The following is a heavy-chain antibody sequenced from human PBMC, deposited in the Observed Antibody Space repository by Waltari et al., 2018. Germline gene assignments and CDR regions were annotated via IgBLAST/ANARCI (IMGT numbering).Heavy chain of an antibody. Sequence: QVQLVESGGGVVQPGRSLRLLCAACAFTFSSYAMHWGRQAPGKGLEWVAVTSYDGRNTYYVDSVKGRFTISRDNSKKTLYMQMNSLRAEDTAVYYCARDYCDRTNCHGMDVWGQGTTVTVSS. D-gene: IGHD3-22*01. J-gene: IGHJ6*02. CDR1: AFTFSSYA. V-gene: IGHV3-30*04. CDR3: ARDYCDRTNCHGMDV. CDR2: TSYDGRNT.